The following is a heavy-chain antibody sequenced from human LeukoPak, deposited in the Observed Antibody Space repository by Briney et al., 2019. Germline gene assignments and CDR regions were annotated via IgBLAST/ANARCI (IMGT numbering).Heavy chain of an antibody. V-gene: IGHV1-69*05. J-gene: IGHJ4*02. D-gene: IGHD3-22*01. CDR3: ARGDYYDSSGYGIDY. Sequence: SVKVSCKASGGTFSSYAISWVRQAPGQGLEWMGRIIPIFGAANYAQKFQGRVTITTDESTSTAYMELSSLRSEDTAVYYCARGDYYDSSGYGIDYWGQGTLVTVSS. CDR2: IIPIFGAA. CDR1: GGTFSSYA.